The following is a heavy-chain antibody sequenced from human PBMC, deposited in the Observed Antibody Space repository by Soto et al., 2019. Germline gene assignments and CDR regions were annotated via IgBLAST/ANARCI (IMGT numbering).Heavy chain of an antibody. J-gene: IGHJ5*02. V-gene: IGHV1-18*01. CDR2: ISLYSDGT. CDR1: GYTCSNYG. D-gene: IGHD2-2*01. CDR3: ARVVPGVEAWFGP. Sequence: QVQLVQSGGEVKRPGASVKVSCKTSGYTCSNYGITWVRQAPGQPLEWLGWISLYSDGTNYAQKFQGRVSMTTDTSTTTAYLELRSLISDDTAVYYCARVVPGVEAWFGPWGQGTLVTVSS.